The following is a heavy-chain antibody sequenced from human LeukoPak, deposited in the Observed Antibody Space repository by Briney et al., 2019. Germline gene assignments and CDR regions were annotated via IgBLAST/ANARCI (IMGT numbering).Heavy chain of an antibody. V-gene: IGHV3-7*05. CDR2: IKQDGSAE. Sequence: PGGSLRLSCAASGFIFRSCWMSWVRQAPGEGLEWVANIKQDGSAENYVDSVKGRFTISRDNAKNSLYLQMNSLRAEDTAVYYCGRGYCSGGDCYEFDYWGQGTLVTVSS. CDR1: GFIFRSCW. CDR3: GRGYCSGGDCYEFDY. D-gene: IGHD2-15*01. J-gene: IGHJ4*02.